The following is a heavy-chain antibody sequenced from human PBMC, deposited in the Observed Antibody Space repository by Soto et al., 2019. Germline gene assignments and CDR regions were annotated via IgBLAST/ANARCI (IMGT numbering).Heavy chain of an antibody. CDR3: ARVISRYCSGGSCPVGVDV. CDR2: ISSSSSTI. CDR1: GFTFSSYS. Sequence: GGSLRLSCAASGFTFSSYSMNWVRQAPGKGLEWVSYISSSSSTIFYADSVKGRFTIFRDNAKSSLYLQMNSLRDEDTAVYYGARVISRYCSGGSCPVGVDVWGQGTTVTVSS. J-gene: IGHJ6*02. V-gene: IGHV3-48*02. D-gene: IGHD2-15*01.